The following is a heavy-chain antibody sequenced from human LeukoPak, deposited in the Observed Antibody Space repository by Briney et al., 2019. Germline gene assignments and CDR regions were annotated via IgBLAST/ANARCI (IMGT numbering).Heavy chain of an antibody. Sequence: AGSLRLSCAASGFTFSDYNVRWIRQAPGKGLEWVSSISRSGSTKYYADSVKGRFTISRDNAKNSLFLQMNSLRAEDTAVYYCARVLRYCSGGNCYSGGLGYMDVWGKGTTVTISS. J-gene: IGHJ6*03. D-gene: IGHD2-15*01. CDR1: GFTFSDYN. CDR3: ARVLRYCSGGNCYSGGLGYMDV. V-gene: IGHV3-11*01. CDR2: ISRSGSTK.